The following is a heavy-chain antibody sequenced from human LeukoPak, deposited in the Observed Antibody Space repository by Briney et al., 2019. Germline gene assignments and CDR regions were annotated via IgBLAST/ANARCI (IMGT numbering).Heavy chain of an antibody. D-gene: IGHD6-19*01. CDR3: AKISVTLTRDY. V-gene: IGHV3-23*01. J-gene: IGHJ4*02. CDR1: GFTFNNYA. Sequence: GGSLRLSCAVSGFTFNNYAMTWVRQAPGKGLEWVSAITNSGGSTYYADSVKGRFTISRDNSKNTLFLQMNSLRADDTAVYYCAKISVTLTRDYWGQGTLVTVSS. CDR2: ITNSGGST.